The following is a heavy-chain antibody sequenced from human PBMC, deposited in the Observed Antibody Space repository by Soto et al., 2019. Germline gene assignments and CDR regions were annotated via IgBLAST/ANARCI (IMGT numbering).Heavy chain of an antibody. CDR3: ARATYDSSTYYLDH. CDR2: IYYTGHA. D-gene: IGHD3-22*01. V-gene: IGHV4-30-4*01. CDR1: GASISGGDYY. Sequence: QVQLQESGPGLVKPSQTLSLTCTVSGASISGGDYYWIWIRQPPGKGLEWIGSIYYTGHASSNPSLASRLSISVAPYNHQVALRLTSVTAPDTALYYSARATYDSSTYYLDHWGQGTLVTVSS. J-gene: IGHJ4*02.